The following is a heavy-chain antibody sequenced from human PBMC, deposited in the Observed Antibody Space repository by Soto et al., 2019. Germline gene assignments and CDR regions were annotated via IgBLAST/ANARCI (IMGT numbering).Heavy chain of an antibody. V-gene: IGHV2-5*02. CDR1: GFSLGTYGLG. CDR3: AHRGGGIVDWYFDL. J-gene: IGHJ2*01. Sequence: QITLNESGPTLVKPTQTLTLTCTFSGFSLGTYGLGVGWIRQPPGKALEWLALIYWDDDKRYSPSLKSRLTITKDSSKRQVFLKLTNMDPVDTATYYFAHRGGGIVDWYFDLWGRGTPVIVSS. D-gene: IGHD1-26*01. CDR2: IYWDDDK.